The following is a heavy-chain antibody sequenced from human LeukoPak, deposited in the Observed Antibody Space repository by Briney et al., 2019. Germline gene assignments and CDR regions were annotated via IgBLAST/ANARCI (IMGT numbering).Heavy chain of an antibody. V-gene: IGHV3-48*04. D-gene: IGHD4-17*01. Sequence: GGSLRLSCAASGFTFSSSSMNWVRQAPGKGLEWVSYISSSSTTIYYAGSVKGRFTISRDNAKNSLYLQMNSLRAEDTAVYYCARVDYGETWDYWGQGTLVTVSS. CDR2: ISSSSTTI. CDR3: ARVDYGETWDY. CDR1: GFTFSSSS. J-gene: IGHJ4*02.